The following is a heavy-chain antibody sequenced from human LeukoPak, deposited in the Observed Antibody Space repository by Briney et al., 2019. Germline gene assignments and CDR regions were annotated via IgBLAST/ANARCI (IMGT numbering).Heavy chain of an antibody. CDR2: IYSAGSI. CDR1: GFTVSRNS. CDR3: ARDCGSGSYYMFTLEYYFDY. J-gene: IGHJ4*02. D-gene: IGHD3-10*01. Sequence: GGSLRLSCTVSGFTVSRNSMSWVRQAPGKGLEWVSFIYSAGSIYYSDSVKGRFTISIDNSKNTLYLQMNSLRAEDTAVYYCARDCGSGSYYMFTLEYYFDYWGQGTLVTVSS. V-gene: IGHV3-53*01.